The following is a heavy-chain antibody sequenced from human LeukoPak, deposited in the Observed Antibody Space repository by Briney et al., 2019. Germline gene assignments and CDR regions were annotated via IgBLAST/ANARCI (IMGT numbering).Heavy chain of an antibody. CDR2: ISYDGNNK. Sequence: GGSLRLSCAASGFTFSSYWMSWVRQAPGKGLEWVAVISYDGNNKYYADSVKGRFTISRDNSKNTLYLQMNSLRAEDTAVYYCARDLEDCSGGSCYSWFDPWGQGTLVTVSS. D-gene: IGHD2-15*01. J-gene: IGHJ5*02. V-gene: IGHV3-30-3*01. CDR3: ARDLEDCSGGSCYSWFDP. CDR1: GFTFSSYW.